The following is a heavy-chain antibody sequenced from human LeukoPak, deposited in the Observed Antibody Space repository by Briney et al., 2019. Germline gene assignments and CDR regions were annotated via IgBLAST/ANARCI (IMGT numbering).Heavy chain of an antibody. CDR1: GDSVGRSDSY. CDR3: ARRRYYDGSGYLE. D-gene: IGHD3-22*01. V-gene: IGHV4-39*01. J-gene: IGHJ1*01. CDR2: IYYSGRT. Sequence: SETLSLTCSVSGDSVGRSDSYWDWIRQPPGKGLEWIGTIYYSGRTYYSPSLKSRVTMSVDPSNNQFSLNLRSVTAADTAVYYYARRRYYDGSGYLEWGQGTLLSVSS.